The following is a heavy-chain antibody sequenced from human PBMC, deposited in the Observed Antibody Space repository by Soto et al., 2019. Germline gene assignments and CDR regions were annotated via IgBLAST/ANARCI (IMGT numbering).Heavy chain of an antibody. Sequence: QLVESGGGFVMPGMSLRLICAASGFNFSNAWMTWVRQAPGKGLERVGLIRSQGDGGTADYAAPVRGRFTISRDDSQSLVFLHMDNLQPEDTAVSYCITAPLRWVQGTLVTVSS. J-gene: IGHJ4*02. CDR2: IRSQGDGGTA. CDR1: GFNFSNAW. V-gene: IGHV3-15*01. CDR3: ITAPLR.